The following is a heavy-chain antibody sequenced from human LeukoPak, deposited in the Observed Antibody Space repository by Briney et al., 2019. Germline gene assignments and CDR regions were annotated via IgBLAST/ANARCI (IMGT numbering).Heavy chain of an antibody. CDR2: TYYSGST. CDR1: GGSISSYY. V-gene: IGHV4-59*08. CDR3: ARQPDYGDRFSFAFDI. J-gene: IGHJ3*02. D-gene: IGHD4-17*01. Sequence: PSETLSLTCTVSGGSISSYYWSWIRQPPGKGLEWIGYTYYSGSTNYNPSLKSRVTISVDTSKNQFSLKLSSVTAADTAVYYCARQPDYGDRFSFAFDIWGQGTMVTVSS.